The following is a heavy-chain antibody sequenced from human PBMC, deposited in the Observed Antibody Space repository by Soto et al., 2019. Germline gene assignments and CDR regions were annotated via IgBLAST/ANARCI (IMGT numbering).Heavy chain of an antibody. J-gene: IGHJ3*02. V-gene: IGHV5-10-1*01. CDR1: GYSFTSYW. CDR3: ARLYYYDSSGWSDAFDI. D-gene: IGHD3-22*01. Sequence: GESLKISCKGSGYSFTSYWISWVRQMPGKGLEWMGRIDPSDSYTNYSPSFQGHVTISADKSISTAYLQWSSLKASDTAMYYCARLYYYDSSGWSDAFDIWGQGTMVT. CDR2: IDPSDSYT.